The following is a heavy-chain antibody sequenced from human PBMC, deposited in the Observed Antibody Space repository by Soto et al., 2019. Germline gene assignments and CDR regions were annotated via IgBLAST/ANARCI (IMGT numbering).Heavy chain of an antibody. CDR2: MSAYNGNT. Sequence: SVKVSCKASVYTFTSYGISWVRQAPGQGLEWMGWMSAYNGNTNYAQKLQGRVTMTTDTSTSTAYMELRSLRSDDTAVYYCARDLGITFGGVIVIPGVGDYYYGMDVWGQGTTVTVSS. D-gene: IGHD3-16*02. CDR3: ARDLGITFGGVIVIPGVGDYYYGMDV. J-gene: IGHJ6*02. V-gene: IGHV1-18*01. CDR1: VYTFTSYG.